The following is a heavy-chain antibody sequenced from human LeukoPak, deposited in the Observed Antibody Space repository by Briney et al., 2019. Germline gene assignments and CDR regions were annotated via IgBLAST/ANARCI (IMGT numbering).Heavy chain of an antibody. J-gene: IGHJ4*02. D-gene: IGHD3-10*01. CDR3: ARVRGSFDY. Sequence: ASVKVSCKTSGYSFTAYYIHWVRQAPGQGLELMGWINPNSGATNYAQKFQGRVTMTRDTSISTVYMDLNRLTSGDTAVYYCARVRGSFDYWGQGTLVTVSS. CDR2: INPNSGAT. V-gene: IGHV1-2*02. CDR1: GYSFTAYY.